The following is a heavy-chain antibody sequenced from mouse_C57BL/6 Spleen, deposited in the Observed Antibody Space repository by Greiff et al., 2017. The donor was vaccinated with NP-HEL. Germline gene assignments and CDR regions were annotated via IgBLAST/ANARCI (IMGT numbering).Heavy chain of an antibody. CDR2: IRSKSSNYAT. Sequence: EVQRVESGGGLVQPKGSLKLSCAASGFTFNTYAMHWVRQAPGKGLEWVARIRSKSSNYATYYADSVKDRFTISRDDSQSMLYLQMNNLKTEDTAMYYCVRAFNRQGYFDVWGTGTTVTVSS. CDR3: VRAFNRQGYFDV. CDR1: GFTFNTYA. V-gene: IGHV10-3*01. J-gene: IGHJ1*03. D-gene: IGHD3-2*02.